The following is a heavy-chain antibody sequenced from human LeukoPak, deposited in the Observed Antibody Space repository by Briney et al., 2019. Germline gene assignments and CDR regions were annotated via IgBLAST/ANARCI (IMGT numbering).Heavy chain of an antibody. CDR2: ISYDGSNK. CDR3: AKDTHIVVVPAASGY. CDR1: GFTFSSYA. J-gene: IGHJ4*02. V-gene: IGHV3-30*04. D-gene: IGHD2-2*01. Sequence: PGGSLRLSCAASGFTFSSYAMHWVRQAPGKGLEWVAVISYDGSNKYYADSVKGRFTISRDNSKNTLYLQMNSLRAEDTAVYYCAKDTHIVVVPAASGYWGQGTLVTVSS.